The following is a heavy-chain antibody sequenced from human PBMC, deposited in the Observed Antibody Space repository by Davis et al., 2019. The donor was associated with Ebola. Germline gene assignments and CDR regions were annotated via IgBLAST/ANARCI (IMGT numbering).Heavy chain of an antibody. CDR3: ARAIAYYYYGMDV. Sequence: GESLNISCAASGFTFSSYTMTCVRQAPGKGLECVSSISSSSSYIYYADSVKVRFTISRDNAKNSLYLQMNSLRAEDTAVYYWARAIAYYYYGMDVWGKGTTVTVSS. CDR1: GFTFSSYT. V-gene: IGHV3-21*01. J-gene: IGHJ6*04. CDR2: ISSSSSYI.